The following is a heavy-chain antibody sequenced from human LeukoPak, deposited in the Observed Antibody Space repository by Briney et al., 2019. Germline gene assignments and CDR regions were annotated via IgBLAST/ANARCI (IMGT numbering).Heavy chain of an antibody. Sequence: GGSLRLSCAASGFTFSNYAMSWVRQAPGKGLERVALIWFDGSNKHYADSVKGRFTISRDNSKNTMYLQMDSLRAEDTAVYYCARVVSYYGSSYRLLDLWGRGTLVTVSS. CDR2: IWFDGSNK. V-gene: IGHV3-33*08. CDR3: ARVVSYYGSSYRLLDL. CDR1: GFTFSNYA. J-gene: IGHJ2*01. D-gene: IGHD3-10*01.